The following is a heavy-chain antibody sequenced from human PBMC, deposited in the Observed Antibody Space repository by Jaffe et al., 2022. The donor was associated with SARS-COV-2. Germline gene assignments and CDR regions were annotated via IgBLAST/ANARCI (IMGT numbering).Heavy chain of an antibody. CDR1: GFTFSSYG. Sequence: QVQLVESGGGVVQPGRSLRLSCAASGFTFSSYGMHWVRQAPGKGLEWVAVISYDGSNKYYADSVKGRFTISRDNSKNTLYLQMNSLRAEDTAVYYCAKGGRRGIQLWAAFDYWGQGTLVTVSS. V-gene: IGHV3-30*18. CDR2: ISYDGSNK. D-gene: IGHD5-18*01. CDR3: AKGGRRGIQLWAAFDY. J-gene: IGHJ4*02.